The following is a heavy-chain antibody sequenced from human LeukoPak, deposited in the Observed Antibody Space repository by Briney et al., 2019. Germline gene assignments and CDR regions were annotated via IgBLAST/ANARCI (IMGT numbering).Heavy chain of an antibody. D-gene: IGHD5-24*01. CDR2: IYGGGNI. Sequence: GGSLRLSCAASGFTVSSNYTNWVRQAPGKGLEWVSVIYGGGNIYYADSVKGRFTISRDNSKNTLYLQMNSLRAEDTAVYYCARGAGYNYPYYFDYWGQGTLVIVSS. CDR1: GFTVSSNY. J-gene: IGHJ4*02. CDR3: ARGAGYNYPYYFDY. V-gene: IGHV3-53*01.